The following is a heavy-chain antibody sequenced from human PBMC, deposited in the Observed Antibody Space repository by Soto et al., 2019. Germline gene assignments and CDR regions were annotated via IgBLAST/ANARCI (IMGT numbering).Heavy chain of an antibody. D-gene: IGHD3-10*01. V-gene: IGHV1-69*06. CDR2: IIPIFGTA. CDR1: GGTFSSYA. Sequence: GASVKVSCKASGGTFSSYAISWVRQAPGQGLEWMGGIIPIFGTANYAQKFQGRVTITADKSTSTAYMELSSLRSEDTAVYYCARRRGAGYYYYYGMDVWARGPRSPSP. CDR3: ARRRGAGYYYYYGMDV. J-gene: IGHJ6*02.